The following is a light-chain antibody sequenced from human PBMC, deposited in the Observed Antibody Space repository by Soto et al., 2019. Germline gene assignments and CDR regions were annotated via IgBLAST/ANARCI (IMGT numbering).Light chain of an antibody. CDR3: QQRTDRPPWT. V-gene: IGKV3-11*01. Sequence: EIVLTQSPATLSVSPGQRATLSCRASQSISRNLAWYQQKPGQAPRLLISDASTRATGIPARFSGSGSGTDFTLSISSLEPEDFAVYYCQQRTDRPPWTFGQGTKVDIK. J-gene: IGKJ1*01. CDR2: DAS. CDR1: QSISRN.